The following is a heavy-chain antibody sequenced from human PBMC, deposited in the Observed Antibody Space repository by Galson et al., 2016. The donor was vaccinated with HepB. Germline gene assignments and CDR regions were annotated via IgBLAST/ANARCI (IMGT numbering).Heavy chain of an antibody. J-gene: IGHJ5*02. D-gene: IGHD4-11*01. CDR3: VRGFSHSSPPGP. CDR1: GFTLSSYD. Sequence: SLRLSCAASGFTLSSYDMHWVRQAPGKGLEWVSRMSSDGSDIRYADSVKDRFTISRDDAKNTVHLQMNSLRVEDTAVYYCVRGFSHSSPPGPWGQGILVTVSS. CDR2: MSSDGSDI. V-gene: IGHV3-74*01.